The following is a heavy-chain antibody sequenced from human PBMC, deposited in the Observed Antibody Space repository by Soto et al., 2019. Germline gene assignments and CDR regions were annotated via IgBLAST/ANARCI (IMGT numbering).Heavy chain of an antibody. D-gene: IGHD1-1*01. CDR3: AREAYTTPCAGYYYYGMDV. CDR2: MNPNSGNT. V-gene: IGHV1-8*01. Sequence: ASVKVSCKASGYTFTSYDINWVRQATGQGLEWMGWMNPNSGNTGYAQKFQGRVTMTRNTSISTAYVELSSLRSEDTAVYYCAREAYTTPCAGYYYYGMDVWGQGTTVTVSS. CDR1: GYTFTSYD. J-gene: IGHJ6*02.